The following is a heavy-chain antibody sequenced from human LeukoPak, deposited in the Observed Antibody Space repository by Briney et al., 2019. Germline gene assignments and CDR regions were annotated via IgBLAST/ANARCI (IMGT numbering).Heavy chain of an antibody. D-gene: IGHD3-3*01. CDR2: IYQSGSGSS. J-gene: IGHJ4*02. CDR3: ASTLRFLPYRRFDY. CDR1: GGSIISSNYY. V-gene: IGHV4-39*01. Sequence: SETLSLTCSVSGGSIISSNYYWGWIRQPPGKGLEWIGSIYQSGSGSSYYNPSLKSRVTISGDTSKNQFFLRLSSVAAADTAVYYCASTLRFLPYRRFDYWGQGTLVTVPS.